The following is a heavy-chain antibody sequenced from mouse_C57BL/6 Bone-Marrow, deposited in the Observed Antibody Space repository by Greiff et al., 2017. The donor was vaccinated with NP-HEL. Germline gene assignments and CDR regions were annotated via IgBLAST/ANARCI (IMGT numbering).Heavy chain of an antibody. J-gene: IGHJ1*03. V-gene: IGHV10-1*01. CDR1: GFSFNTYA. CDR3: VSHYYGRWSFDV. Sequence: EVQLVESGGGLVQPKGSLKLSCAASGFSFNTYAMNWVRQAPGKGLEWVARIRSKSNNYATYYADSVKDRFTISRDDSESMLYLQLNNLKTEDTAMYYCVSHYYGRWSFDVWGTGTTVTVSS. D-gene: IGHD1-1*01. CDR2: IRSKSNNYAT.